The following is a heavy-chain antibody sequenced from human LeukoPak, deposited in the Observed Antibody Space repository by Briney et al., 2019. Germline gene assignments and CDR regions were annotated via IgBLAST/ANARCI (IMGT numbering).Heavy chain of an antibody. D-gene: IGHD4-17*01. CDR3: TRTDTAYGDYGLAFDI. CDR1: GYTLTSDY. CDR2: INPGNGFT. V-gene: IGHV1-46*01. Sequence: ASVKVSCKASGYTLTSDYMHWVRQAPGQGLEWMGIINPGNGFTSYAQKFQDRVTMTRDTSTSTVYMELSSLRSEDTAVYFCTRTDTAYGDYGLAFDIWGQGTMVTFSS. J-gene: IGHJ3*02.